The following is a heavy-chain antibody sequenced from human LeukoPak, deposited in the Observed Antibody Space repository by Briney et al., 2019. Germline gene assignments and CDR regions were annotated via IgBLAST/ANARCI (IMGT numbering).Heavy chain of an antibody. V-gene: IGHV1-8*01. D-gene: IGHD6-13*01. Sequence: GASVKVSCKASGYTFTSYDINWVRQATGQGREWMGWMNPNSGNTGYAQNFQGRGTMTKNTSITTAYIALSSLRSADTALYYCARGHTAAAGTSYWFDPWGQGTLVTVSS. CDR3: ARGHTAAAGTSYWFDP. J-gene: IGHJ5*02. CDR1: GYTFTSYD. CDR2: MNPNSGNT.